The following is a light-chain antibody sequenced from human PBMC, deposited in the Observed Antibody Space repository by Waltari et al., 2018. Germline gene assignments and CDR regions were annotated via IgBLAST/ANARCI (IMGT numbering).Light chain of an antibody. CDR2: DTS. J-gene: IGKJ1*01. CDR3: QQYYTTPRT. CDR1: QSVFNY. V-gene: IGKV3-11*01. Sequence: VLTQSPATLSLSAGERATLSCRASQSVFNYLAWYQQKRGQAPRLLIYDTSKRATGIPARFSGSGSGTDFTLTISNLEAEDVSVYFCQQYYTTPRTFGQGTKVEIK.